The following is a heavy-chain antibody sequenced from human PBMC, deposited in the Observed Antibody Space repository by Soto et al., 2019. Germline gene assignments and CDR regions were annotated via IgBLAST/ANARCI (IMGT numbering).Heavy chain of an antibody. CDR1: GFTFSSYA. CDR2: ISYDGSNK. D-gene: IGHD4-17*01. V-gene: IGHV3-30*09. CDR3: ARAKAYGDPYQVFTTGSWYFDL. J-gene: IGHJ2*01. Sequence: QVQLVESGGGVVQPGRSLRLSCAASGFTFSSYAMHWVRQAPGKGLEWVAVISYDGSNKYYADSVKGRFAISRDNSKNXRYXQXXSLRAEDTAVYYCARAKAYGDPYQVFTTGSWYFDLWGRGTLVTVSS.